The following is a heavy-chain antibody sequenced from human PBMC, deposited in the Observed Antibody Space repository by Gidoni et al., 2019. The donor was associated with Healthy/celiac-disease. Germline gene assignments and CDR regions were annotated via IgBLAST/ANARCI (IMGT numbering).Heavy chain of an antibody. CDR1: GFTCSSYW. V-gene: IGHV3-7*01. D-gene: IGHD4-17*01. J-gene: IGHJ6*02. Sequence: EVQLVESGGGLVQPGGSLRLSCAASGFTCSSYWMTWVRQAPGKGLEWVANIKQDGSEKYFVDSAKGRFTISRDNAKNSLYLQMNSLRAEDTAVDYCARADYGDYEGYYYYYGMDVWGQGTTVTVS. CDR2: IKQDGSEK. CDR3: ARADYGDYEGYYYYYGMDV.